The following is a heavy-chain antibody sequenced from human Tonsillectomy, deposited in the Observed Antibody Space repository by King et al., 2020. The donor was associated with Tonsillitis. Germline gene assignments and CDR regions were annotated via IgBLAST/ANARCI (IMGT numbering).Heavy chain of an antibody. V-gene: IGHV4-39*01. Sequence: LQLQESGPGLVKPSETLSLTCTVSGGSISSSSYYWGWIRQPPGKGLEWIGSIYYSGSIYYNPSLKSRVTISVDTSKNQFSLKLSSVTAADTAVYYCAGESAVRSFGVVMPHNWFDPWGQGTLVTVSS. CDR1: GGSISSSSYY. CDR2: IYYSGSI. D-gene: IGHD3-3*01. J-gene: IGHJ5*02. CDR3: AGESAVRSFGVVMPHNWFDP.